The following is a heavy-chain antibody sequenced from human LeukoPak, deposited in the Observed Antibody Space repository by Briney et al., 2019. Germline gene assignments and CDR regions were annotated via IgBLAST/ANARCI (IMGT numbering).Heavy chain of an antibody. CDR3: TRDHGLDV. Sequence: GGSLRLSCAASGFTFSSYWMNWARQAPGKGLMWVSQINSDGSATSCADPVKGRCTISRDNAKNMLYLEMNSLRVEDTAVYFCTRDHGLDVWGQGTTVTVSS. J-gene: IGHJ6*02. CDR1: GFTFSSYW. CDR2: INSDGSAT. V-gene: IGHV3-74*01.